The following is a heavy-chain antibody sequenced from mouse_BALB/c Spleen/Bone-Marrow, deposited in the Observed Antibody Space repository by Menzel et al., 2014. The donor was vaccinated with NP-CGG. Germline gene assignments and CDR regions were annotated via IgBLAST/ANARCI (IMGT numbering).Heavy chain of an antibody. Sequence: VHLVESGAELVRPGVSVKISCKGSGYTFTDYAMHWVKQSHAKSLEWIGVISTYYGDASYNQKFKGKATMTVDKSSSTAYMELYSLSSNDTAVYSLARAHGNPYYYPMYYWTHRTTSTVSS. V-gene: IGHV1S137*01. J-gene: IGHJ4*01. CDR3: ARAHGNPYYYPMYY. CDR1: GYTFTDYA. D-gene: IGHD2-1*01. CDR2: ISTYYGDA.